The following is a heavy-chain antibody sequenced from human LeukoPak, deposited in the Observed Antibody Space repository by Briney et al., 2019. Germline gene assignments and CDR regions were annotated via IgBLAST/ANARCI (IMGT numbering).Heavy chain of an antibody. D-gene: IGHD6-19*01. V-gene: IGHV1-2*02. CDR2: INPNSGGT. CDR3: ARDPVGYSSGSVDY. Sequence: GASVKVSCKASGYTFTGYYMHWVRQAPGQGLEWMGWINPNSGGTNYAQKFQGRVTMTRDTSISTAYMELSRLRSDGTAVYYCARDPVGYSSGSVDYWGQGTLVTVSS. J-gene: IGHJ4*02. CDR1: GYTFTGYY.